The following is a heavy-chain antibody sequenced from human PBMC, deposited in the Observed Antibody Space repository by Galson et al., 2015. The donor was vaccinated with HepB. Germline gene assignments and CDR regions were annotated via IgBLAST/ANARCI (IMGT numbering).Heavy chain of an antibody. CDR3: AKSQNDIALHDALDF. CDR1: GFTFDDYA. D-gene: IGHD3-9*01. V-gene: IGHV3-9*01. J-gene: IGHJ3*01. CDR2: INWNSINV. Sequence: SLRLSCAASGFTFDDYAIHWVRQAPGKGLEWVSGINWNSINVAYADSVKGRFTISRDNAKNSLYLQMDSLRPEDTALYYCAKSQNDIALHDALDFWGQGTMVTVSS.